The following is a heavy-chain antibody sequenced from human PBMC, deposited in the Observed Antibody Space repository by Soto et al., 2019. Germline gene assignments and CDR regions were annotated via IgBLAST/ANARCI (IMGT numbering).Heavy chain of an antibody. V-gene: IGHV1-69*12. CDR1: GGTFSSYA. D-gene: IGHD2-15*01. CDR2: LIPIFGPA. J-gene: IGHJ5*02. CDR3: AREVVVAATGWFDP. Sequence: QVQLVQSGAEVKKPGSSVKVSCKASGGTFSSYAISWVRQAPGQGLEWMGGLIPIFGPANYAQKFQGRVTITAAESTSTAYMELSSLRSEDTAVYYCAREVVVAATGWFDPWGQGTLVTVSS.